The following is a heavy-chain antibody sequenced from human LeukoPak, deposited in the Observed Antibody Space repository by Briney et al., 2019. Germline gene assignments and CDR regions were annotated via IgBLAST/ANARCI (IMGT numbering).Heavy chain of an antibody. CDR2: ISGSGGST. V-gene: IGHV3-23*01. Sequence: GGSLRLSCAASGLTFSSYAMSWVRQAPGKGLEWVSGISGSGGSTYYADSVKGRFTISRDNSKNTLYLQMNSLRAEDTAVYYCAKAPTDCSSTSCYRYYFDYWGQGTLVTVSS. CDR3: AKAPTDCSSTSCYRYYFDY. CDR1: GLTFSSYA. J-gene: IGHJ4*02. D-gene: IGHD2-2*01.